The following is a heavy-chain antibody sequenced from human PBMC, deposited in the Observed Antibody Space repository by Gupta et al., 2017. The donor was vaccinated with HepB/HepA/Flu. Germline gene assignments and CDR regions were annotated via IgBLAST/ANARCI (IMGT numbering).Heavy chain of an antibody. CDR2: MNPNSGNT. D-gene: IGHD3-9*01. CDR3: ARVLYYDIFEEPYYYYGMDV. Sequence: QVQLVQSGAEVKKPGASVKVSCKASGYTFTSYDINWVRQATGQGLEWMGWMNPNSGNTGYAQKFQGRVTMTRNTSISTAYMELSSLRSEDTAVYYCARVLYYDIFEEPYYYYGMDVWGQGTTVTVSS. J-gene: IGHJ6*02. V-gene: IGHV1-8*01. CDR1: GYTFTSYD.